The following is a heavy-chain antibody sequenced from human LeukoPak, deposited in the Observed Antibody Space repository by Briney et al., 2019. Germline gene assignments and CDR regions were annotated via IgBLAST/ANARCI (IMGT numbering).Heavy chain of an antibody. Sequence: GRSLRLSCAASGFTFSSYAMHWVRQAPGKGLEWVAVISYDGSNKYYADSVKGRFTISRDNSKNTLYLQMNSLRAEDTAVYYCAKGIYWFDPWGQGTLVTVSS. V-gene: IGHV3-30*07. CDR3: AKGIYWFDP. J-gene: IGHJ5*02. CDR2: ISYDGSNK. CDR1: GFTFSSYA.